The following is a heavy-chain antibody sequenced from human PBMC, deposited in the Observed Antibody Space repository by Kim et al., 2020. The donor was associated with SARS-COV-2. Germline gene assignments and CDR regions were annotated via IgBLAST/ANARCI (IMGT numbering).Heavy chain of an antibody. J-gene: IGHJ6*02. CDR1: GYTLTELS. Sequence: ASVKVSCKVSGYTLTELSMHWVRQAPGKGLEWMGGFDPEDGETIYAQKFQGRVTMTEDTSTDTAYMELSSLRSEDTAVYYCATGFVLDGSLRPNYFYYYGMYVWGQGTTVTVSS. CDR2: FDPEDGET. V-gene: IGHV1-24*01. D-gene: IGHD3-10*01. CDR3: ATGFVLDGSLRPNYFYYYGMYV.